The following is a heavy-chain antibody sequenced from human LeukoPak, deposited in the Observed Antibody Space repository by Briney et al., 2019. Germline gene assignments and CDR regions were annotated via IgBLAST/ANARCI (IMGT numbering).Heavy chain of an antibody. CDR2: INSDGSST. CDR3: ARDRDHSFDY. Sequence: GGSLRLSCAASGFPSGTYLMHWVRQAPGKGLVWVSHINSDGSSTAYADSVKGRFSISRDNAKNTLYLQMNSLRAEDTAVYYCARDRDHSFDYWGQGTLVTVSS. CDR1: GFPSGTYL. V-gene: IGHV3-74*03. J-gene: IGHJ4*02.